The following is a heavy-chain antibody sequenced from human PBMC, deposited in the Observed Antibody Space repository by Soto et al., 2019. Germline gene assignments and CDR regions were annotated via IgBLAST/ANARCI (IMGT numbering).Heavy chain of an antibody. J-gene: IGHJ4*02. CDR3: ASSVLTYYYDSSGWATFDY. D-gene: IGHD3-22*01. CDR1: GGSISSSSYY. V-gene: IGHV4-39*01. CDR2: IYYSGST. Sequence: SETLSLTCTVSGGSISSSSYYWGWIRQPPGKGLEWIGSIYYSGSTYYNPSLKSRVTISVDTSKNQFSLKLSSVTAADTAVYYCASSVLTYYYDSSGWATFDYWGQGTLVTVSS.